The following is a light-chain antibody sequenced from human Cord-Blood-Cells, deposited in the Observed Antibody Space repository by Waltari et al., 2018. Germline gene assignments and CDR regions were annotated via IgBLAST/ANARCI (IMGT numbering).Light chain of an antibody. Sequence: SHEPPQHPAVSVSPVQTARIPSPGAASPKRYADWYQQKPGQAPVLVIYKDSERPSGIPERFSGSSSGTTVTLTISGVQAEDEADYYCQSADSSGTWVFGGGTKLTVL. CDR1: ASPKRY. J-gene: IGLJ3*02. CDR2: KDS. V-gene: IGLV3-25*03. CDR3: QSADSSGTWV.